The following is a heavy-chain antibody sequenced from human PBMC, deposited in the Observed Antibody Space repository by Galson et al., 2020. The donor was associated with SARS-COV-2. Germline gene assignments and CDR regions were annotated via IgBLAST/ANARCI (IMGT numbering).Heavy chain of an antibody. CDR1: GYSFTGYY. Sequence: ASVKVSCKASGYSFTGYYIHWVRQAPGQGLEWMGWINPDTGGTNYAQSFQGRVTMTRDTSISTAYLELSSLRSDDTAVYHCAKNYDFWSGYHTDYYYAMDVWGQGTTVTVSS. D-gene: IGHD3-3*01. J-gene: IGHJ6*02. CDR2: INPDTGGT. V-gene: IGHV1-2*02. CDR3: AKNYDFWSGYHTDYYYAMDV.